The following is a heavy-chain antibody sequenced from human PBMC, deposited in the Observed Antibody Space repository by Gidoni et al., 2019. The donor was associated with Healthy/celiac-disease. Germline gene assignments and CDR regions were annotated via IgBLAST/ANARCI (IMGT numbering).Heavy chain of an antibody. J-gene: IGHJ4*02. Sequence: QVQLVQSGAEVKKPGPSVKVSCKASGGTFSSYTISWVRQAPGQGLEWMGRIIPILGIANYAQKVQGRVTITADKSTSTAYMELSSLRSEDTAVYYCARGRSGSYYPIGGQAFDYWGQGTLVTVSS. D-gene: IGHD1-26*01. CDR1: GGTFSSYT. V-gene: IGHV1-69*02. CDR3: ARGRSGSYYPIGGQAFDY. CDR2: IIPILGIA.